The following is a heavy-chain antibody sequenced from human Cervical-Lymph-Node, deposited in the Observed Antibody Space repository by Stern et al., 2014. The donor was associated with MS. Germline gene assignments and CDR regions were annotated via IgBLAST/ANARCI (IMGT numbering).Heavy chain of an antibody. CDR2: IRGKAKNYAT. V-gene: IGHV3-73*01. CDR3: SPASAI. Sequence: VQQVESGGGLVQPGGSLKLSCVVSGLSFSVAAVHLVRQASGKGLEWVGRIRGKAKNYATSYAASVKGRFTLSRTDSQNTAYLLMNSLKREDTAVYYCSPASAIWGQGTAVTVSS. CDR1: GLSFSVAA. J-gene: IGHJ3*02.